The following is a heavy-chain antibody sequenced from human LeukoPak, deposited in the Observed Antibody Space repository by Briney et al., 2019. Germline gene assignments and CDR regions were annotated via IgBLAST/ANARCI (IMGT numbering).Heavy chain of an antibody. D-gene: IGHD3-22*01. CDR1: GFTFSSYS. V-gene: IGHV3-21*01. CDR2: ISSSSSYI. Sequence: GGSLRLSCAASGFTFSSYSMNWVRQAPGKGLEWVSSISSSSSYIYYADSVKGRFTISRDNAKNSLYLQMNSLRAEDTAVYYCARAVVVVITTEYYFDYWGQGTLVTVSS. J-gene: IGHJ4*02. CDR3: ARAVVVVITTEYYFDY.